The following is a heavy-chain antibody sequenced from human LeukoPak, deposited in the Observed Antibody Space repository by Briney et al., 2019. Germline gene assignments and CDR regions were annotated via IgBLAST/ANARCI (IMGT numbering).Heavy chain of an antibody. D-gene: IGHD3-3*01. J-gene: IGHJ4*02. V-gene: IGHV3-21*06. CDR3: ARDRPTGASRVFVVQ. Sequence: GGSLRLSCTASGFTFSTFAMTWVRQAPGKGLEWISSMSSGSSYIYYADSVRGRFSISRDNAKNSLYLMMNNLRAEDTGIYYCARDRPTGASRVFVVQWGEGTPVTVSP. CDR1: GFTFSTFA. CDR2: MSSGSSYI.